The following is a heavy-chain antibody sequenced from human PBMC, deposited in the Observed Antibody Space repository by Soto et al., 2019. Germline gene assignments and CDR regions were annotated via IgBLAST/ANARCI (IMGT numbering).Heavy chain of an antibody. D-gene: IGHD5-18*01. J-gene: IGHJ4*02. CDR2: IYPGDSDT. V-gene: IGHV5-51*01. CDR1: VYKFTSYW. CDR3: AGHDTAMVHSFEY. Sequence: PGESLKISCKGSVYKFTSYWIGWLRQMPGKGLEWMGIIYPGDSDTRYSPSFQGQVTISADKYISTAYLQWSSLKASDTALYYCAGHDTAMVHSFEYWGQGTPVTVSS.